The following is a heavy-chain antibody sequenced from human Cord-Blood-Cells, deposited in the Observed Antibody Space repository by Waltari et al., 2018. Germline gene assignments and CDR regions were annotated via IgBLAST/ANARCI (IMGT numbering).Heavy chain of an antibody. CDR2: IIPILGIA. V-gene: IGHV1-69*04. J-gene: IGHJ4*02. D-gene: IGHD2-2*01. CDR3: ARDLGYCSSTSCYDY. Sequence: QVQLVQSGAEVKKPGSSVKVPCKASGSTFSSYATHWVRQAPGQGLEWMGGIIPILGIANYAQKFQGRVTITADESTSTAYMELSSLRSEDTAVYYCARDLGYCSSTSCYDYWGQGTLVTVSS. CDR1: GSTFSSYA.